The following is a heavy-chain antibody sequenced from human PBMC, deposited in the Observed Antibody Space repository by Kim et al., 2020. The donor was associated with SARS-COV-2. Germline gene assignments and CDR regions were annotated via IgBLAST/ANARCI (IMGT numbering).Heavy chain of an antibody. D-gene: IGHD4-4*01. V-gene: IGHV4-39*07. CDR3: TRGLQSDYHYFGMDV. Sequence: NPSLRSRVTISVATSKNQFSLKVKSVTAADTAMYYCTRGLQSDYHYFGMDVWGQGTTVTVSS. J-gene: IGHJ6*02.